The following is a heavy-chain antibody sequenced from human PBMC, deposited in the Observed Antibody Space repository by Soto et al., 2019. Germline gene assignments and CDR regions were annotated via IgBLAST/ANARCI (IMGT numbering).Heavy chain of an antibody. CDR1: GFTFSSYG. V-gene: IGHV3-30*03. CDR2: ISYDGSNK. J-gene: IGHJ5*02. Sequence: XGSLRLSCAASGFTFSSYGMHWVRQAPGKGLEWVAVISYDGSNKYYADSVKGRFTISRDNSKNTLYLQMNSLRAEDTAVYYCNGIGHWGQGTLVTVSS. CDR3: NGIGH. D-gene: IGHD1-26*01.